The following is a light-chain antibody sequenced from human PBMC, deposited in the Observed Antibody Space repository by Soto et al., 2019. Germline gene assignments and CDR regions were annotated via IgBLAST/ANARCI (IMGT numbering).Light chain of an antibody. CDR2: EGS. J-gene: IGLJ1*01. V-gene: IGLV2-23*01. Sequence: QDTLTQPASVSGSPGQSITISCPGTSSDVGRYNIVSWYQQHPGKAPKLMIYEGSKRPSGVSNRFSGSKSGNTASLTISGLQAEDEADYYCCSYAGSSTYVFGTGTKVTV. CDR3: CSYAGSSTYV. CDR1: SSDVGRYNI.